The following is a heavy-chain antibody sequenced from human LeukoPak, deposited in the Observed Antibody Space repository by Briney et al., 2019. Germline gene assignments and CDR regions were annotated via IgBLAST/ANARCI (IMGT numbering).Heavy chain of an antibody. Sequence: KPSETLSLTCAVSGYSISSGYYWGWIRQPPGKGLEWIGRIYHSGSTYYNPSLKSGVTISVDTSKNQFSLKLSSVTAADTAVYYCARASAYYYGSGSYSGAFDIWGQGTMATVSS. CDR3: ARASAYYYGSGSYSGAFDI. V-gene: IGHV4-38-2*01. CDR2: IYHSGST. CDR1: GYSISSGYY. J-gene: IGHJ3*02. D-gene: IGHD3-10*01.